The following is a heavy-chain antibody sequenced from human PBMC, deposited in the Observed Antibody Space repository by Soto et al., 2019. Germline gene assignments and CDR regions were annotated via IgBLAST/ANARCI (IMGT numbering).Heavy chain of an antibody. D-gene: IGHD3-22*01. Sequence: QVQLVESGGGVVQPGRSLRLSCAASGFTFSSYGMHWVRQAPGKGLEWLAVIWYDGSNKYYADSVKGRFTISRDNSKNTLYLQMNSLRAEDTAVYYCARVRYYYDSSGYYVLDYWGQGTLVTVSS. J-gene: IGHJ4*02. CDR2: IWYDGSNK. CDR1: GFTFSSYG. V-gene: IGHV3-33*01. CDR3: ARVRYYYDSSGYYVLDY.